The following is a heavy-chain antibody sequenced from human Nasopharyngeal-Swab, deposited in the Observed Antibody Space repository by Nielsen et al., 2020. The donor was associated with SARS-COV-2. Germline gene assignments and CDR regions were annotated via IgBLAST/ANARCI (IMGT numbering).Heavy chain of an antibody. D-gene: IGHD3-10*01. J-gene: IGHJ6*03. V-gene: IGHV3-23*01. CDR2: IIARGGGGT. CDR1: GFTFSSYA. CDR3: TKNTPMVDTYSYYMDV. Sequence: GGSLRLSCAASGFTFSSYATSWVRQAPGKGPEWVSGIIARGGGGTYYTDFVKGRFTISRDNSKNMLYMQMNSLRPEDTAVYYCTKNTPMVDTYSYYMDVWGEGATVTISS.